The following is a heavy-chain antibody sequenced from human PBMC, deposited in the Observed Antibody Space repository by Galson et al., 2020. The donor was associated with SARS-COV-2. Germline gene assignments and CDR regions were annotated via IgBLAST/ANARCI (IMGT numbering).Heavy chain of an antibody. V-gene: IGHV3-7*05. CDR3: ARERTSVGYYYGMDV. J-gene: IGHJ6*02. Sequence: GSLRLSCAASGFTFRNYWMTWVRQAPGKGLEWVANIKYDGSTKYYVDSVKGRFTISRDNAKNSLSLQMYSLRAEDTAVYYCARERTSVGYYYGMDVWGQGTTVTVSS. CDR1: GFTFRNYW. CDR2: IKYDGSTK.